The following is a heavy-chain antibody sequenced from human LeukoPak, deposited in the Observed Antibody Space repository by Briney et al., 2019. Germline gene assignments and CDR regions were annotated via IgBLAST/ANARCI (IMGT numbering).Heavy chain of an antibody. J-gene: IGHJ4*02. V-gene: IGHV1-8*03. D-gene: IGHD7-27*01. CDR1: GYTFITYD. CDR3: ARTPYNWGIDY. Sequence: ASVKVSCKASGYTFITYDINWARQATGQGLEWMGWMNVNSGNTGYAQNFQGRLTITRNTSISTAYMELSSLRSEDTAVYYCARTPYNWGIDYWGQGTLVTVSS. CDR2: MNVNSGNT.